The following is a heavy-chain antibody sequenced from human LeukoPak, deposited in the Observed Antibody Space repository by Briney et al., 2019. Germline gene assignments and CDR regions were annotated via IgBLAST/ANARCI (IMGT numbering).Heavy chain of an antibody. Sequence: GGSLRLSCAASGFTFSSYAMNWVRQAPGKGLEWVSAISGSGGSPYYADSVKGRFTISRDNSKNTPYLQMNSLRAEDTAVYYCAKGGYSYVNFDYWGQGTLVTVSS. CDR3: AKGGYSYVNFDY. J-gene: IGHJ4*02. D-gene: IGHD5-18*01. V-gene: IGHV3-23*01. CDR1: GFTFSSYA. CDR2: ISGSGGSP.